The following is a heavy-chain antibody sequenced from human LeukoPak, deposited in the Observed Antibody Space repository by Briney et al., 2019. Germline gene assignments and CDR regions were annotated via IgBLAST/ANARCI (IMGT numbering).Heavy chain of an antibody. J-gene: IGHJ3*02. CDR1: GFTFSSYW. Sequence: GGSLRLSCAASGFTFSSYWMSWVRQAPGKGLEWVANIKQDGSEKYYVDSVKGRFTISRDNAKNSLYLQMNSLRAEDTAVYYCARVRVVVPAALPIDAFDIWGQGTMVTVSS. CDR3: ARVRVVVPAALPIDAFDI. D-gene: IGHD2-2*01. CDR2: IKQDGSEK. V-gene: IGHV3-7*01.